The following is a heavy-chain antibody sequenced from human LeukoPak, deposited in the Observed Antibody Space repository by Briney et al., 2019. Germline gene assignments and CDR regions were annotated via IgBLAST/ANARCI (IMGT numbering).Heavy chain of an antibody. CDR1: GGSISSSTYY. CDR2: FYTSGST. J-gene: IGHJ4*02. Sequence: SETLSLTCTVSGGSISSSTYYWSWIRQPAGKGLEWIGRFYTSGSTNYNPSLKSRVTISVDTSKNQFSLKLNSVTAADTAVYYCARGRDGYNFLNRGEYYYFDYWGQGTLVTVSS. V-gene: IGHV4-61*02. D-gene: IGHD5-24*01. CDR3: ARGRDGYNFLNRGEYYYFDY.